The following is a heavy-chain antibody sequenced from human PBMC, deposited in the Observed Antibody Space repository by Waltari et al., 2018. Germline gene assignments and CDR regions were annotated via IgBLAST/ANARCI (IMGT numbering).Heavy chain of an antibody. Sequence: QVQLVQSGAEVKKPGASVKVSCKASGYSFIDFYIHWLRQTTGQGLEWMGWINPNSGVTKYAQKFQGRVTMAWDTSISAAYMELSRLTSDDAAVYYCARDEYGTEADFDYWAQGTLVTVSS. D-gene: IGHD1-1*01. CDR2: INPNSGVT. CDR3: ARDEYGTEADFDY. J-gene: IGHJ4*02. CDR1: GYSFIDFY. V-gene: IGHV1-2*02.